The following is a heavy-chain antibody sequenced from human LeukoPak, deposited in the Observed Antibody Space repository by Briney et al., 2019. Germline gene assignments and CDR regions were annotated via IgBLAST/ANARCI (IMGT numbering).Heavy chain of an antibody. V-gene: IGHV1-69*13. CDR2: IIPIFGTA. Sequence: PVKVSCKASGGTFSSYAISWVRQAPGQGLEWMGGIIPIFGTANYAQKFQGRVTITADESTSTAYMELSSLRSEDTAVYYCASGYATYYYGSGSYPKFDYWGQGTLVTVSS. CDR3: ASGYATYYYGSGSYPKFDY. J-gene: IGHJ4*02. D-gene: IGHD3-10*01. CDR1: GGTFSSYA.